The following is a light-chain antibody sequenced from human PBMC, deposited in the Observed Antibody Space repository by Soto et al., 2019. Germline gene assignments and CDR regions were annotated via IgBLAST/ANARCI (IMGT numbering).Light chain of an antibody. V-gene: IGLV2-14*01. Sequence: QSAPAQPASVSGSFGQSITISCSGPNTDLGVYGYVSWYQHQPGKAPKLLIYDVNNRPSGISDRFSGSKSGDTASLTISGLQAEDEADYFCFSKISGFVYGFGTGTKLTVL. J-gene: IGLJ1*01. CDR1: NTDLGVYGY. CDR3: FSKISGFVYG. CDR2: DVN.